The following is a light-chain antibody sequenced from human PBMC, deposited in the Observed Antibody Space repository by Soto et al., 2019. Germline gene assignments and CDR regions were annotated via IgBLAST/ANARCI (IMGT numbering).Light chain of an antibody. V-gene: IGKV3-15*01. Sequence: EIVMTQSPATLSVSPGERATLSRRASQDVGSKLAWYQQKPGQAPRLLIYGATTRATGIPARFSGSGSGTQFTLTISSLQSEDFAVYYCQQCNDSPPWTFGQGTKV. J-gene: IGKJ1*01. CDR2: GAT. CDR1: QDVGSK. CDR3: QQCNDSPPWT.